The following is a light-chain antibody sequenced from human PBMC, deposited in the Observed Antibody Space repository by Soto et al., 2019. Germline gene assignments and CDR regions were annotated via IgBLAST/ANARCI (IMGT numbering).Light chain of an antibody. J-gene: IGKJ4*01. CDR3: QQYDNLPLT. CDR2: DAS. Sequence: DSQRTQAPASLSASVGDRVTITCQASQDSSNYLNWYQQKPGKAPKFLIYDASNLEAGVPSRFSGSGSGTHFTFTITSLQPEDIGTYYCQQYDNLPLTFGGGTKVDI. CDR1: QDSSNY. V-gene: IGKV1-33*01.